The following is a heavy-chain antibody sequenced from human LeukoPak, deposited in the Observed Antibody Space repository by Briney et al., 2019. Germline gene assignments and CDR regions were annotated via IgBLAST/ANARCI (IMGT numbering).Heavy chain of an antibody. CDR3: ARQAAGTQDFDY. D-gene: IGHD6-13*01. CDR2: IYHSGST. CDR1: GYSISSGYY. J-gene: IGHJ4*02. Sequence: SETLSLTCAVSGYSISSGYYWGWIRQPPGKGLEWIGSIYHSGSTYYNPSLKSRVTISVDTSKNQFSLKLCSVTAADTAVYYCARQAAGTQDFDYWGQGTLVTVSS. V-gene: IGHV4-38-2*01.